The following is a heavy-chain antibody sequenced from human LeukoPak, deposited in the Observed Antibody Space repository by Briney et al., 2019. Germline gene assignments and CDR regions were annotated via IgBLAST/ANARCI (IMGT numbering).Heavy chain of an antibody. Sequence: GESLKISCKGSGYSFTSYWIGWVRQMPGKGLEWMGIIYPGDSNTRYSPSFQGQVTISADKSISTAYLQWSSLKASDTAMYYCARRRIVVVTVDAFDIWGQGTMVTVSS. V-gene: IGHV5-51*01. CDR2: IYPGDSNT. CDR3: ARRRIVVVTVDAFDI. CDR1: GYSFTSYW. J-gene: IGHJ3*02. D-gene: IGHD3-22*01.